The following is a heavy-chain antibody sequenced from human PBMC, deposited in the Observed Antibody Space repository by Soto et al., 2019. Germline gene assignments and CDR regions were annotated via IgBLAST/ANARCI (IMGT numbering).Heavy chain of an antibody. CDR3: ATDILTGYSPFDY. J-gene: IGHJ4*02. V-gene: IGHV3-23*01. CDR2: ISGSGGST. Sequence: EVQLLESGGGLVQPGGSLRLSCAASGFTFSSYVMSWVRQAPGKGLEWVSAISGSGGSTYYADSVKGRFTISRDNSKNTLYLQMNSLRAEDTAVYYCATDILTGYSPFDYWGQGTLVTVSS. D-gene: IGHD3-9*01. CDR1: GFTFSSYV.